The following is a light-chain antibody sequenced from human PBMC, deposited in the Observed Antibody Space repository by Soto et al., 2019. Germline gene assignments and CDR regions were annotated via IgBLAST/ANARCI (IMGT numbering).Light chain of an antibody. CDR1: SSDVGGYNY. J-gene: IGLJ2*01. CDR2: DVS. V-gene: IGLV2-14*01. Sequence: QSALTQPASVSGSPGQSITISCTGTSSDVGGYNYVSWYQQHPGKAPKLIIYDVSNRPSGVSNPFSGSKSGNTAPQTISGPHSDREADYYCTSYTSSSTLVFGGGTKVTAL. CDR3: TSYTSSSTLV.